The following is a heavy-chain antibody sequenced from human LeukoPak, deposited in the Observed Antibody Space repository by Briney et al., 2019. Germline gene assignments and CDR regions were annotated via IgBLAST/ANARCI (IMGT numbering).Heavy chain of an antibody. CDR2: IYYSGST. V-gene: IGHV4-59*08. J-gene: IGHJ4*02. CDR1: GGSISSYY. D-gene: IGHD6-13*01. CDR3: ARIAAAGTPDY. Sequence: PSETLSLTCTVSGGSISSYYWSWIRQPPGKGLEWIGYIYYSGSTYYNPSLKSRVTISVDTSKNQFSLKLSSVTAADTAVYYCARIAAAGTPDYWGQGTLVTVSS.